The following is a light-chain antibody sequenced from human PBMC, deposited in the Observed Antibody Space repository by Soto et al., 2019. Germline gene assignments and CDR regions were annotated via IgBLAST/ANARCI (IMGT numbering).Light chain of an antibody. Sequence: QSVLTQPASVSGSPGQSITISCTGTSSDVGTYNFVSWYQQHPGKAPKLMIFEGSKRPSGVSYRFSGSKSGNTASLTISALQPEDEADYYCSSYAGSNTLLFGGVTKLTVL. CDR2: EGS. J-gene: IGLJ2*01. CDR1: SSDVGTYNF. CDR3: SSYAGSNTLL. V-gene: IGLV2-23*01.